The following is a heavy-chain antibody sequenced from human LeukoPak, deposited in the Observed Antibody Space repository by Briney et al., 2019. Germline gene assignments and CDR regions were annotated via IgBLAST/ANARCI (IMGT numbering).Heavy chain of an antibody. V-gene: IGHV4-61*02. D-gene: IGHD6-13*01. CDR3: ARGRSSPDY. J-gene: IGHJ4*02. CDR1: GGSISSGSYY. Sequence: PSETLSLTCTVSGGSISSGSYYWSWIRQPAGKGLEWIGRIYTSGSTNYNPSLKSRVTISVDTSKNQFSLKLSSVTAADTAVYYCARGRSSPDYWGQGTLVTVSS. CDR2: IYTSGST.